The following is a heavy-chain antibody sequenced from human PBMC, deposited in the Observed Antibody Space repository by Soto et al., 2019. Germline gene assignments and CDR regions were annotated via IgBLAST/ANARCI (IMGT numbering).Heavy chain of an antibody. Sequence: QVQLVQSGAEVKKPGASVKVSCKASGYTFTSYDINWVRQATGQGREWMGWMNPNSGNTGYAQKFQGRVTMTRNTPISTAYRELSSLRCEDTAVSYCAGAINSYDSGDDAFDIWGQGTMVTVSS. J-gene: IGHJ3*02. CDR3: AGAINSYDSGDDAFDI. CDR1: GYTFTSYD. V-gene: IGHV1-8*01. CDR2: MNPNSGNT. D-gene: IGHD3-10*01.